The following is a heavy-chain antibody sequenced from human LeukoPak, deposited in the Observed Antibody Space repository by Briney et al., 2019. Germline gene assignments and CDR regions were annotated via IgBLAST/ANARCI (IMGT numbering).Heavy chain of an antibody. V-gene: IGHV3-74*01. D-gene: IGHD3-16*01. CDR3: VIDLGDYNDF. J-gene: IGHJ4*02. CDR1: GITFSSYW. Sequence: PGGSLRLSCAVSGITFSSYWMHWVRQDPGRGLLWVSRVNTQGTYTSYADSVKGRFTISRDNAKNTLYLQMSSLRADDTAVYYCVIDLGDYNDFWGQGTLVTVS. CDR2: VNTQGTYT.